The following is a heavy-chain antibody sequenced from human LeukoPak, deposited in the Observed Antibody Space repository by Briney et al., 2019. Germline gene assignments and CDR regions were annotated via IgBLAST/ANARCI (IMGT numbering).Heavy chain of an antibody. J-gene: IGHJ6*03. CDR1: GGSISSYY. CDR2: IYYSGST. Sequence: SETLSLTCTISGGSISSYYWSWIRQPPGKGLEWIGYIYYSGSTNYNPSLKSRVTISVDTSKNQFSLKLSSVTAADTAVYYCARVEAAAGRGYFYYYMDVWGEGTTVTVSS. V-gene: IGHV4-59*01. D-gene: IGHD6-13*01. CDR3: ARVEAAAGRGYFYYYMDV.